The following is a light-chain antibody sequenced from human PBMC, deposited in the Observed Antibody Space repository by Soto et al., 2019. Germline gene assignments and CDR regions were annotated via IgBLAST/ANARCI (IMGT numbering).Light chain of an antibody. V-gene: IGKV1-9*01. Sequence: DIQLTQSPSFLSASVGDRVTITCRASQGINNYLGWYQQKPGTAPKILIYAASTLQSGVPSRFSGSGSGTAFTLTISSLQPEDFSTYYCQQLNSYPITFGPGTKVDI. J-gene: IGKJ3*01. CDR1: QGINNY. CDR2: AAS. CDR3: QQLNSYPIT.